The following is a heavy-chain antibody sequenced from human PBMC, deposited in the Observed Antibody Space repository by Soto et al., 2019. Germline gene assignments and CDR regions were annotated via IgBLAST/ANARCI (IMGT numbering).Heavy chain of an antibody. CDR2: INAGNDNT. D-gene: IGHD3-9*01. J-gene: IGHJ4*02. CDR1: GYTFTNYA. Sequence: QVQLVQSGAEVKNPGASVKVSCKASGYTFTNYAMHWVRQAPGQRLEWMGWINAGNDNTKYSQKFQGRVTISRDTSASTAYMELSSLRFEDTAVYYCARPLTISRGFDYWGQGTLVTVSS. CDR3: ARPLTISRGFDY. V-gene: IGHV1-3*01.